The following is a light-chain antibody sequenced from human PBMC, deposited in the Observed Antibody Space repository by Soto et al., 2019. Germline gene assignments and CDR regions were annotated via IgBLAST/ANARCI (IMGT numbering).Light chain of an antibody. J-gene: IGKJ2*01. CDR3: QQYGSSPPNT. V-gene: IGKV3-20*01. CDR1: QSVSNNY. CDR2: GSS. Sequence: EVVLTQSPGTLSLSPGERATLSCRASQSVSNNYFAWYQQKPGQAPRLLIFGSSDRATGTPDRFSGIGSGTDFTLTISRLEPEDFAVYYCQQYGSSPPNTFGQGTKLEIK.